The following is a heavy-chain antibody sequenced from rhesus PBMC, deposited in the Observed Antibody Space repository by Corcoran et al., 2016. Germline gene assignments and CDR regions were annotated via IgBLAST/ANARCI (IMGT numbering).Heavy chain of an antibody. D-gene: IGHD2-39*01. CDR3: ARLAYVSLDRFDV. V-gene: IGHV4S7*01. CDR1: GGSISSGYG. Sequence: QVQLKESGPGLVKPSETLSLTCAVSGGSISSGYGWGWIRQPPGKGLEWIVTIYSSPGTPYSAPPLTSRVTISNDTSKNQFSLKLSSVTAADTAVYYCARLAYVSLDRFDVWGPGVLVTVSS. J-gene: IGHJ5-1*01. CDR2: IYSSPGTP.